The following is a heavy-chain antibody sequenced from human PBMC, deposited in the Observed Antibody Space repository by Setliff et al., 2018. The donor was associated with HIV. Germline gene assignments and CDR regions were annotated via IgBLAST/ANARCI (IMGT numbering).Heavy chain of an antibody. CDR3: ARQTSRYITLSPPDY. CDR1: GYGFSNYW. CDR2: IHPGDSDT. J-gene: IGHJ4*02. V-gene: IGHV5-51*01. Sequence: PGESLKISCKGSGYGFSNYWLAWVRQTPGKGLEWMGIIHPGDSDTRYSPSFQGQVTFSADKSINTAYLQWGSLKASDTGIYFCARQTSRYITLSPPDYWGQGTLVTVSS. D-gene: IGHD3-9*01.